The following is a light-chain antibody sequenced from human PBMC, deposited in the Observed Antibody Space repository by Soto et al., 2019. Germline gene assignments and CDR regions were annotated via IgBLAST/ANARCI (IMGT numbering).Light chain of an antibody. V-gene: IGKV3-11*01. CDR1: QSVSDY. J-gene: IGKJ4*01. CDR3: QQRVNWPPT. CDR2: DAS. Sequence: VLTQSPARLSLSPGERATLSCRAGQSVSDYLARYQQKPGQPPRLLFFDASNRATGVPDRFSAGGSGTDFTLIISSLEPEDFAVYYCQQRVNWPPTFGGGTKVEI.